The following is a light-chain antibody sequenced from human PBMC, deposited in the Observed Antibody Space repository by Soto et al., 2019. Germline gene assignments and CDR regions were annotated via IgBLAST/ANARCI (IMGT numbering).Light chain of an antibody. CDR2: AAS. CDR3: QQANSFPFT. Sequence: DIQMTQSPSSVSASVGDRVTITCRACQVINICLAWYQQKPGKAPNLLIYAASTLQTGVPSRFSGSGSGTDFTLTISSLQPADFATYYCQQANSFPFTFGPGTKVDIK. V-gene: IGKV1-12*02. CDR1: QVINIC. J-gene: IGKJ3*01.